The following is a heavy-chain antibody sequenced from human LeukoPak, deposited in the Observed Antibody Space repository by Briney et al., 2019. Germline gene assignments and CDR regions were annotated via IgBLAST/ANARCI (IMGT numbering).Heavy chain of an antibody. V-gene: IGHV3-23*01. CDR2: ISGSGGST. J-gene: IGHJ4*02. CDR3: AKDQSYYYDSSGYYFGDYFDY. CDR1: GFTFSSYA. D-gene: IGHD3-22*01. Sequence: GGSLRLSCAASGFTFSSYAMSWVRQAPGKGLEWVSAISGSGGSTYYADSVKGRFTISRDNSKNTLYLQMNSLRAEDTAVYYCAKDQSYYYDSSGYYFGDYFDYWGQGTLVTVSS.